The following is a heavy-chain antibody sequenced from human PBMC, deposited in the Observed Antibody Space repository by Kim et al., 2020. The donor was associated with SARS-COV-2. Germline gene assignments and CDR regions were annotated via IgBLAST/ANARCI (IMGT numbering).Heavy chain of an antibody. CDR1: GYTFTDYY. D-gene: IGHD3-10*01. Sequence: ASVKVSCKASGYTFTDYYMHWVRQAPGQGLEWVGLIKPNSGGTKYAQKFQSRVTMTRDTSISTAYMELSRLRSDDTAVYYCANFFWVRGVSQDYWGQGTLVTVSS. CDR3: ANFFWVRGVSQDY. J-gene: IGHJ4*02. CDR2: IKPNSGGT. V-gene: IGHV1-2*06.